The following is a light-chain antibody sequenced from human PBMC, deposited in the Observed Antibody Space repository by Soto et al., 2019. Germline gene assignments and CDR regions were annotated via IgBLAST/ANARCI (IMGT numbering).Light chain of an antibody. CDR3: QQYNNWPPRT. CDR2: GAS. V-gene: IGKV3-15*01. CDR1: QSISNS. Sequence: EIVMTQSPASLSVSPGETATLSCRASQSISNSLAWYQQKPGQAPSLLIYGASTRATGIPARFSGSGSGTEFTLTISSLQSEDYAVYYCQQYNNWPPRTFGQGTKLEIK. J-gene: IGKJ2*01.